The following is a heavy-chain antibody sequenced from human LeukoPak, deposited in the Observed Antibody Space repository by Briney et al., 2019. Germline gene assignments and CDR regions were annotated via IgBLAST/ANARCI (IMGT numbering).Heavy chain of an antibody. V-gene: IGHV4-59*01. CDR3: ARAYCSSTSCYPHFDY. CDR2: IYSSGST. CDR1: SGSISNYY. J-gene: IGHJ4*02. D-gene: IGHD2-2*01. Sequence: SETLSLTYTVSSGSISNYYWSWIRQPPGKGLEWIGYIYSSGSTNYNPSLKSRVTISVDTSKNQFSLKLSSVTAADTAVYYCARAYCSSTSCYPHFDYWGQGTLVTVSS.